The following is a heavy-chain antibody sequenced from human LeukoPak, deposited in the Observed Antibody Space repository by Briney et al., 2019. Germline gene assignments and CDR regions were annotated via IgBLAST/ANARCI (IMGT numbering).Heavy chain of an antibody. Sequence: PSETLSLTCTVSGGSISSYYWSWIRQPPGKGLEWIGYIYYSGSTNYNPSLKSRVTISVDTSKNQFSLKLSSVTAADTAVYYCARTVDSGAAGAGFDPWGQGTLVTVSS. CDR1: GGSISSYY. V-gene: IGHV4-59*01. CDR2: IYYSGST. J-gene: IGHJ5*02. D-gene: IGHD6-19*01. CDR3: ARTVDSGAAGAGFDP.